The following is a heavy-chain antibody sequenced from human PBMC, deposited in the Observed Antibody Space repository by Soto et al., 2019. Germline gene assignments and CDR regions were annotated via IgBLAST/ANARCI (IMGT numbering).Heavy chain of an antibody. J-gene: IGHJ6*02. CDR1: GGSISSYY. Sequence: SETLSLTCTVSGGSISSYYWSWIRQPPGKGLEWIGYIYYSGSTNYNPSLKSRVTISVDTSKNQFSLKLSSVTAADTAVYYCARGGDIVATNYYYGMDVWGQGTTVTVSS. CDR3: ARGGDIVATNYYYGMDV. V-gene: IGHV4-59*01. CDR2: IYYSGST. D-gene: IGHD5-12*01.